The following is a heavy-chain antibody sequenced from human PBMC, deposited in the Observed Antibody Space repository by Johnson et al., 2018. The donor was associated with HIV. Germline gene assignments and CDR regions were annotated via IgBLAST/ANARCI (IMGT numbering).Heavy chain of an antibody. D-gene: IGHD3-10*01. V-gene: IGHV3-30*02. Sequence: QVQLVESGGGVVQPGGSLRLSCAASGFTFSSYGMHWVRQAPGKGLEWVAFIRYDGSNKYYADSVKGRFTISRDNSKNTLYLQMNSLRAEDTAVYYCAREGPMVRSGAFDIWGQGTKVTVSS. CDR3: AREGPMVRSGAFDI. CDR2: IRYDGSNK. CDR1: GFTFSSYG. J-gene: IGHJ3*02.